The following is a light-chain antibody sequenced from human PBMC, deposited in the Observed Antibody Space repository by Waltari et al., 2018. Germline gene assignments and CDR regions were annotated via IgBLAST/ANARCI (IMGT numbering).Light chain of an antibody. J-gene: IGLJ2*01. Sequence: QSGLTTPPSVSGAPGQRVTISCTGRSSTLGAGYDVPWYQLLPGTAPKLLISGNPNLPAGVPDRFSGSKSVTSASLAITGLQAEDEGDYYCQSYDNSLSVSLFGGWTKLTVL. CDR3: QSYDNSLSVSL. CDR1: SSTLGAGYD. V-gene: IGLV1-40*01. CDR2: GNP.